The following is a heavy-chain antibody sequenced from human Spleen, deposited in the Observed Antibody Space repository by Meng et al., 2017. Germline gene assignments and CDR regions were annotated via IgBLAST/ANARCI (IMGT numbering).Heavy chain of an antibody. Sequence: SETLSLTCTVSGGSISSYYWSWIRQPPGKGLEWIGYIYYSGSTNYNPSLKSRFTISVDTSKNQFSLKLSSVTSADTAVYYCARAPTRRAAAGTYYYYVMDVWGQGTTVTVSS. CDR3: ARAPTRRAAAGTYYYYVMDV. V-gene: IGHV4-59*01. CDR1: GGSISSYY. J-gene: IGHJ6*02. CDR2: IYYSGST. D-gene: IGHD6-13*01.